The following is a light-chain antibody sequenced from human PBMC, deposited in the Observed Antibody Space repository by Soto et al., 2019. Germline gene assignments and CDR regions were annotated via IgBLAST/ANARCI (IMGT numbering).Light chain of an antibody. V-gene: IGLV1-40*01. CDR2: GNT. CDR1: SSNLGAGYD. CDR3: QSYDSSMSGSSV. J-gene: IGLJ1*01. Sequence: QSGLTPPPSLSGSTGQRVTISCTGSSSNLGAGYDVHWYQQLPGTAPKLLIYGNTNRPSGVPDRFSGSRSGTSASLAITGLQAEDDGDYYFQSYDSSMSGSSVFGTGTKVTAL.